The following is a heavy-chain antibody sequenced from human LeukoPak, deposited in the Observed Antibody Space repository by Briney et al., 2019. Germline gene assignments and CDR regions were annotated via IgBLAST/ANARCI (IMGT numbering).Heavy chain of an antibody. Sequence: ETLSLTCAVYGGSFSGYYWSWIRQPPGKGLEWIGEINHSGSTNYNPSLKSRVTISVDTSKNQFSPKLSSVTAADTAVYYCARGYSGSYYIAFDIWGQGTMVTVSS. CDR3: ARGYSGSYYIAFDI. CDR1: GGSFSGYY. V-gene: IGHV4-34*01. J-gene: IGHJ3*02. CDR2: INHSGST. D-gene: IGHD1-26*01.